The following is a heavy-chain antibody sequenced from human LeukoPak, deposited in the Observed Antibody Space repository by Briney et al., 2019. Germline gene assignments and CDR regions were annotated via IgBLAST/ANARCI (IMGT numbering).Heavy chain of an antibody. CDR3: ARVDYFES. J-gene: IGHJ4*02. V-gene: IGHV3-48*02. CDR1: GFTFSSYS. CDR2: ISSSSGTI. Sequence: GGSLRLSCAGSGFTFSSYSMSWVRQAPGKELEWLPYISSSSGTIYYADSVKGRFTISRDNAKNSLYLQMNSLTDEDTAVYYCARVDYFESWGQGTLVTVSS.